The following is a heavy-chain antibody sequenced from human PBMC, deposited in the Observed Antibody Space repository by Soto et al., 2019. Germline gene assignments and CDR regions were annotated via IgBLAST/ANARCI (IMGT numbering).Heavy chain of an antibody. Sequence: GSLLKVSRKLLGYALIRYHMYCAEEGPGGRVEWMGIINPSSGSTSFPQKFQDRVTMTRDTSTSTVYMELNSLRSDDTAVYYFARDHKQYYILTGYYSYGMDVWGQGTTVT. CDR2: INPSSGST. CDR1: GYALIRYH. CDR3: ARDHKQYYILTGYYSYGMDV. V-gene: IGHV1-46*01. D-gene: IGHD3-9*01. J-gene: IGHJ6*02.